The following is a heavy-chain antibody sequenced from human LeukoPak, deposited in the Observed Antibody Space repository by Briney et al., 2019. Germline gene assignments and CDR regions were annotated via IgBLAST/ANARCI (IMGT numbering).Heavy chain of an antibody. CDR3: ARVYSTYPYYYMDV. V-gene: IGHV3-53*01. Sequence: PGGSLRLSCAASGFTVSSNYMSWVRQAPGQGLEWVSVIYSGGYTYYADSVKGRFTISRDNSKNTLYLQMNSLRAEDMAVYYCARVYSTYPYYYMDVWGKGTTVTVSS. CDR2: IYSGGYT. J-gene: IGHJ6*03. CDR1: GFTVSSNY. D-gene: IGHD4-11*01.